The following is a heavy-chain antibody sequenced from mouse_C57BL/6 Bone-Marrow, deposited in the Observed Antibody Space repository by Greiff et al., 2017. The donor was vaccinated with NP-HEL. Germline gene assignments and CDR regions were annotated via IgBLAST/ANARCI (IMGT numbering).Heavy chain of an antibody. D-gene: IGHD2-3*01. CDR3: ATKGDGYYLLMDY. V-gene: IGHV1-59*01. J-gene: IGHJ4*01. Sequence: VQLQQPGAELVRPGTSVKLSCKASGYTFTSYWMHWVKQRPGQGLEWIGVIDPSDSYTIYNHKFKGKATLTVDTSSSTADMQRSRLTAEDTAVYYCATKGDGYYLLMDYWGQGTSVTVSA. CDR2: IDPSDSYT. CDR1: GYTFTSYW.